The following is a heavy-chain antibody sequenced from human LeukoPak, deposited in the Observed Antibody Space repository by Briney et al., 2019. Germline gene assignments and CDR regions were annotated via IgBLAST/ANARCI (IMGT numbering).Heavy chain of an antibody. CDR3: ARDRYDFWSGYYRSYFDY. Sequence: KISWKGSGYSFTSYWIGWVRQMPGKGLGWRGWIIAYNGNTNYAQKLQGRVTMTTDTSTSTAYMELRSLRSDDTAVYYCARDRYDFWSGYYRSYFDYWGQGTLVTVSS. CDR1: GYSFTSYW. V-gene: IGHV1-18*04. CDR2: IIAYNGNT. D-gene: IGHD3-3*01. J-gene: IGHJ4*02.